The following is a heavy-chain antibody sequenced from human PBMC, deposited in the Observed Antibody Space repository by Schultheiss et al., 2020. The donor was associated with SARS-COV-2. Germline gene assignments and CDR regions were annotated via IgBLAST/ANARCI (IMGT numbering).Heavy chain of an antibody. Sequence: SETLSLTCTVSGGSISSGSYCWSWIRQPAGKGLEWIGYIYYSGSTYYNPSLKSRVTISVDTSKNQFSLKLSSVTAADTAVYYCARELVAASNWFDPWGQGTLVTVSS. J-gene: IGHJ5*02. D-gene: IGHD2-15*01. CDR3: ARELVAASNWFDP. CDR2: IYYSGST. CDR1: GGSISSGSYC. V-gene: IGHV4-61*10.